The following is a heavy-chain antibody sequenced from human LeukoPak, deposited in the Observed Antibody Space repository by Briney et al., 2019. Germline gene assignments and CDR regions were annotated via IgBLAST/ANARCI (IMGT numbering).Heavy chain of an antibody. Sequence: PSQTLSLTCAVSGGSISSGGYSWSWIRQPPGQGLEWIGYIYHSESTYYNPSLKSRVTISVDRSKNQFSLKLSSVTAADTAVYYCARGYCSSTSCHPYFDYWGQGTLVTVSS. V-gene: IGHV4-30-2*01. CDR1: GGSISSGGYS. J-gene: IGHJ4*02. CDR3: ARGYCSSTSCHPYFDY. CDR2: IYHSEST. D-gene: IGHD2-2*01.